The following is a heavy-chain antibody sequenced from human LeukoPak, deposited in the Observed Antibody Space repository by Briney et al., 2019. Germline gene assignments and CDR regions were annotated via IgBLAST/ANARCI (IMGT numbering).Heavy chain of an antibody. V-gene: IGHV1-69*05. D-gene: IGHD2-2*01. Sequence: GGSVTVSCTASGGTFSSYVISWVRQAPGQGLEWMGGIIPIFGTANYAQTFKGRVTITRDESTNTAYMELSSLRSEDTAVYYCARESPPRYFSSTSCYFDYWGQGTLVTVSS. CDR1: GGTFSSYV. CDR3: ARESPPRYFSSTSCYFDY. CDR2: IIPIFGTA. J-gene: IGHJ4*02.